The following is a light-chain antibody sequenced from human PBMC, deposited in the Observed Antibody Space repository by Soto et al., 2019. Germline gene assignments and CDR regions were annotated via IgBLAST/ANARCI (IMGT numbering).Light chain of an antibody. CDR1: QSVRSY. CDR3: QPHNRWSYT. CDR2: DAS. J-gene: IGKJ2*01. Sequence: EIVLTQSPATLSLSPGERATLSCRPSQSVRSYLAWYQQKPGQAPRLLIYDASTRATGIPARFSGSGSGTDFTLTISSLEPEDFAVYYCQPHNRWSYTFGQGTKLEIK. V-gene: IGKV3-11*01.